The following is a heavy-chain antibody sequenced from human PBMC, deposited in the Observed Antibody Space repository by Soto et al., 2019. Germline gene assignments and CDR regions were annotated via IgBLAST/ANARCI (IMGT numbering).Heavy chain of an antibody. CDR3: ARQTHSGYDFRGNWFDP. D-gene: IGHD5-12*01. CDR2: IYYSGST. CDR1: GGSISSGGYY. V-gene: IGHV4-61*08. Sequence: SETLSLTCTVSGGSISSGGYYWSWIRQPPGKGLEWIGYIYYSGSTNYNPSLKSRVTISVDTSKNQFSLKLSSVTAADTAVYYCARQTHSGYDFRGNWFDPWGQGTLVTVSS. J-gene: IGHJ5*02.